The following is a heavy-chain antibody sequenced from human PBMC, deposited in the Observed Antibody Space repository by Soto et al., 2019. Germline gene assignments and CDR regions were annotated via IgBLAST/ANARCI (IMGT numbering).Heavy chain of an antibody. CDR1: GITFGRRA. V-gene: IGHV3-23*01. Sequence: GGSLRRSCVASGITFGRRAMSWVRQAPGEGLEWVSTITDSGGDAKYADSVRGRFAISRDNSKKTLYLQMSSLTAEDSAIYYCARGSTDSYPGSRIFDFWGRGTLVTVSS. J-gene: IGHJ4*02. CDR3: ARGSTDSYPGSRIFDF. CDR2: ITDSGGDA. D-gene: IGHD3-10*01.